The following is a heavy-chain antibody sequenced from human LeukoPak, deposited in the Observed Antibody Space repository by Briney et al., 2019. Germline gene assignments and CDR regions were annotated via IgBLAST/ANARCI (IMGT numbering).Heavy chain of an antibody. CDR1: VYTFTGYY. CDR2: INPNSGGT. Sequence: GASVKVSCKASVYTFTGYYMHWVRQAPGQGLEWMGWINPNSGGTNYAQKFQGRVTMTRDTSISTAYMELSRLRSDDTAVYYCARPKNWNYGEIDYWGQGTLVTVSS. D-gene: IGHD1-7*01. CDR3: ARPKNWNYGEIDY. V-gene: IGHV1-2*02. J-gene: IGHJ4*02.